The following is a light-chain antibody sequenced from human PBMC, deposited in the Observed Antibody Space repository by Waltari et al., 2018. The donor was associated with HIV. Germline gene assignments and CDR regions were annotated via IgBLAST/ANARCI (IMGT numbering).Light chain of an antibody. Sequence: EIVMTQSPATLSVSPGERATLSCRASQSVRSNLAWYQQKPGQAPRLLVYGASTRATGIPARFSGSGSGTDFTLTISSLQSEDFAIYYCQQDNDWPPRITFGQGTRLEIK. CDR2: GAS. V-gene: IGKV3-15*01. CDR3: QQDNDWPPRIT. CDR1: QSVRSN. J-gene: IGKJ5*01.